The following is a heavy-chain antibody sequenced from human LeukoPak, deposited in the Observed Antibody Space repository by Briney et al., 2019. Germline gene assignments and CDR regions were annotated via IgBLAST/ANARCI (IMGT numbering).Heavy chain of an antibody. CDR3: AISPRERNNWNVNH. D-gene: IGHD1-20*01. CDR2: IIPIFGTA. CDR1: GGTFSSYA. Sequence: ASVKVSCKASGGTFSSYAISWVRQAPGQGLEWMGGIIPIFGTANYAQKFQGRVTITADESTSTAYMELSSLRSEDTAVYYCAISPRERNNWNVNHWGQGTLVTVSS. J-gene: IGHJ4*02. V-gene: IGHV1-69*13.